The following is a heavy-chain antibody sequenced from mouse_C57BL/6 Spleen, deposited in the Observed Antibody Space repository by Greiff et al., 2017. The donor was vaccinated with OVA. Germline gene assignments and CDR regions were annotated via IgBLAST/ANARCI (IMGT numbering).Heavy chain of an antibody. CDR3: AREEGLRTWYFDV. CDR2: IYPGDGDT. J-gene: IGHJ1*03. CDR1: GYAFSSSW. D-gene: IGHD2-4*01. Sequence: QVQLQQSGPELVKPGASVKISCKASGYAFSSSWMNWVKQRPGKGLEWIGRIYPGDGDTNYNGKFKGKATLTADKSSSTAYMQLSSLTSEDSAVYFCAREEGLRTWYFDVWGTGTTVTVSS. V-gene: IGHV1-82*01.